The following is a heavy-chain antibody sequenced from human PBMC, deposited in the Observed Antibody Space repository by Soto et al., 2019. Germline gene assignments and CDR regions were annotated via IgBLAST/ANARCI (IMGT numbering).Heavy chain of an antibody. CDR3: AKDPKYCSTNSCYGP. D-gene: IGHD5-12*01. CDR1: GFTFSNFV. CDR2: ISGSGGST. Sequence: PGGSLRLSCAASGFTFSNFVMSWVRQAPGKGLEWVSTISGSGGSTYYADSVQGRFTISRDNSKNTLYLQMNSLSAEDTAVYFCAKDPKYCSTNSCYGPWGQGTLVTVSS. J-gene: IGHJ5*02. V-gene: IGHV3-23*01.